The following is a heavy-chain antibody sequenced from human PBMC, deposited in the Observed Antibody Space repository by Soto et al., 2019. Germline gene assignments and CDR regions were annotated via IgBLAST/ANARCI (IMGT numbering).Heavy chain of an antibody. CDR1: GYTFTTFW. Sequence: PGESLKISCTGFGYTFTTFWISWVRQMPGRGLEWMGRIDPRDSYTNYSPSFQGHVTISADKSISTAYLQWGSLKASDTAMYYCARLFCSSSTCDSLFDPWGQGTLVTVSS. V-gene: IGHV5-10-1*01. D-gene: IGHD2-2*01. J-gene: IGHJ5*02. CDR3: ARLFCSSSTCDSLFDP. CDR2: IDPRDSYT.